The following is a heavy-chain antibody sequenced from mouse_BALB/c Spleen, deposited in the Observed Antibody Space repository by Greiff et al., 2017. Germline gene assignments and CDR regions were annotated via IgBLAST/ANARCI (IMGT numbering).Heavy chain of an antibody. CDR3: TGGDDGYSFDY. J-gene: IGHJ2*01. CDR1: GYSFTSYW. D-gene: IGHD2-3*01. V-gene: IGHV1-5*01. CDR2: IYPGNSDT. Sequence: EVKLQQSGTVLARPGASVKMSCKASGYSFTSYWMHWVKQRPGQGLEWIGAIYPGNSDTSYNQKFKGKAKLTAVTSASTAYMELSSLTNEDSAVYYCTGGDDGYSFDYWGQGTTLTVSS.